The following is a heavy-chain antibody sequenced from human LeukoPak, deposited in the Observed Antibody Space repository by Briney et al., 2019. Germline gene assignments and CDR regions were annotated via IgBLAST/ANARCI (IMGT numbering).Heavy chain of an antibody. CDR1: GYTFTSYG. CDR2: ISAYNGNT. CDR3: ASSSSGWYLFDP. J-gene: IGHJ5*02. Sequence: GASVKVSYKASGYTFTSYGISWVRQAPGQGLEWMGWISAYNGNTNYAQKLQGRVTMTTDTSTSTAYMELRSLRSDDTAVYYCASSSSGWYLFDPWGQGTLVTVSS. V-gene: IGHV1-18*01. D-gene: IGHD6-19*01.